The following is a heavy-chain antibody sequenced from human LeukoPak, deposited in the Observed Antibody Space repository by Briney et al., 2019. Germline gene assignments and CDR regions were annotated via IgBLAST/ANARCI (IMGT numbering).Heavy chain of an antibody. CDR1: GFSFNSYA. D-gene: IGHD3-22*01. CDR2: ISGSGGST. CDR3: AKGITMIVVVTEYFQH. J-gene: IGHJ1*01. V-gene: IGHV3-23*01. Sequence: PGGSLRLSCAGSGFSFNSYATSWVRQTPGKGLEWVSGISGSGGSTYYADSVTGRFTISRDNSKNTLYLQMDSLRPEDTAVYYCAKGITMIVVVTEYFQHWGQGTLVTVSS.